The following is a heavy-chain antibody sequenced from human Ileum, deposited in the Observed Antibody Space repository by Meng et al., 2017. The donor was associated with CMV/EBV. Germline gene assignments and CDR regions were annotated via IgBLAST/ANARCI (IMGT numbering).Heavy chain of an antibody. CDR1: GYTFSAHY. D-gene: IGHD2-8*01. J-gene: IGHJ4*02. CDR2: INPESGTT. V-gene: IGHV1-2*02. Sequence: ASVKVSCKASGYTFSAHYMHWVRQAPGQGPEWMGWINPESGTTNFAEKFHGRISVAGDTSINTAYMELRNLKSDDSAVYYCARDRIGTDGVFSNFDSWGQGTLVTVSS. CDR3: ARDRIGTDGVFSNFDS.